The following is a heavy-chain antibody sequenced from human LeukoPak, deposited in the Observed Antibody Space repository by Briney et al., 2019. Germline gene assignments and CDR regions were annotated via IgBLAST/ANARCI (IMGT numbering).Heavy chain of an antibody. D-gene: IGHD6-6*01. CDR3: ARDTVRIAASPFDY. Sequence: QPGGSLRLSCAASRFTFSSYSMNWVRQAPGKGLEWVSYISSSSSTIYYADSVKGRFTISRDNAKNSLYPQMNSLRDEDTAVYYCARDTVRIAASPFDYWGQGTLVTVSS. V-gene: IGHV3-48*02. CDR2: ISSSSSTI. CDR1: RFTFSSYS. J-gene: IGHJ4*02.